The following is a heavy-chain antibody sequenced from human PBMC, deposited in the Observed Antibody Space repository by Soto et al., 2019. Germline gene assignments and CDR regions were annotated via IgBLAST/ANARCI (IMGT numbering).Heavy chain of an antibody. J-gene: IGHJ6*02. Sequence: GGSLRLSCAASGFTFSTYAMHWVRQPPGKGLEWVAVILYDGSKQEYVDSVRGRFTISRDNSKNTLFLQMNRLSTEDTAVYYCAKVNIASNDVGGLDVWGQGTTVTVSS. V-gene: IGHV3-30-3*02. CDR1: GFTFSTYA. CDR3: AKVNIASNDVGGLDV. D-gene: IGHD1-1*01. CDR2: ILYDGSKQ.